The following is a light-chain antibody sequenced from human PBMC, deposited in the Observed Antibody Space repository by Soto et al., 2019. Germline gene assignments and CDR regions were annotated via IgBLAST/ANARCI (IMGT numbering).Light chain of an antibody. CDR3: QSFDSSPLWV. V-gene: IGLV6-57*01. CDR2: EDK. CDR1: SGSIASNY. Sequence: NFMLTQPHSVSESPGKTVTISCTRSSGSIASNYVQWYQQRPGSSPTAVIYEDKQRPSGVPDRFSGSIDSSSNSASLTISGLKTEDEADYYCQSFDSSPLWVFGGGTKVTVL. J-gene: IGLJ3*02.